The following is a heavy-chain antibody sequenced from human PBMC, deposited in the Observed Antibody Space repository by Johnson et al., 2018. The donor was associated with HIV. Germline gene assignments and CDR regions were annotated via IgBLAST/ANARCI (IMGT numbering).Heavy chain of an antibody. CDR3: TTAIVIDAFDI. CDR2: IYSGGST. D-gene: IGHD3-16*02. V-gene: IGHV3-53*01. Sequence: VQLVESGGGLIQPGGSLRLSCAASGFTVSSNYMSWVRQAPGKGLEWVSVIYSGGSTYYADSVKGRFTISRDNSKNTLYLQMNSLITEDTAVFYCTTAIVIDAFDIWGQGTMVTVSS. CDR1: GFTVSSNY. J-gene: IGHJ3*02.